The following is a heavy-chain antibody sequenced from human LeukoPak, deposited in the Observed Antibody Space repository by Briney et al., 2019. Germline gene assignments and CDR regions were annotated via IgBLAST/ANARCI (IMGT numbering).Heavy chain of an antibody. CDR3: AKASSVTTTYNWFDS. CDR2: ISPGGGTT. J-gene: IGHJ5*01. V-gene: IGHV3-23*01. D-gene: IGHD4-11*01. CDR1: GFAFGSEA. Sequence: GGSLRLSCAVSGFAFGSEAMSWVRQSPARGLEWVASISPGGGTTYYADSVKGRFTISRDNSKNTLYLQMSSLRAEDTAVYYCAKASSVTTTYNWFDSWGQGTLVTVSS.